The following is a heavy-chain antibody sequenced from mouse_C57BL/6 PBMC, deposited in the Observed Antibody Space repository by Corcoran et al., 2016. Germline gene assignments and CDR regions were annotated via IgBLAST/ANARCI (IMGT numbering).Heavy chain of an antibody. CDR2: IYPGDGDT. Sequence: QVQLQQSGAELVKPGASVKISCKASGYAFSSYWMNWVKQRPGKGLEWIGQIYPGDGDTNYNGKFKGKATLTADKSSSTAYMQLSSLTSEDSAVYFCAREGDYGNYVYYFDYWGQGTTLTVSS. CDR1: GYAFSSYW. V-gene: IGHV1-80*01. D-gene: IGHD2-1*01. CDR3: AREGDYGNYVYYFDY. J-gene: IGHJ2*01.